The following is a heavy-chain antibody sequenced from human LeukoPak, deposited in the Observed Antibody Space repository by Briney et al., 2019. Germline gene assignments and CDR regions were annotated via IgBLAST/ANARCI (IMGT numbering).Heavy chain of an antibody. CDR1: GFTFSSYA. V-gene: IGHV3-74*01. CDR3: LLGGNYKLDP. Sequence: GGSLRLSCAASGFTFSSYAMSWVRQPPGKGLLWVSRIDAGGAADYADSVKGRFTTSRDNAGNTLYLQMNSLRDEDTAVYYCLLGGNYKLDPWGQGTLVTVSS. CDR2: IDAGGAA. D-gene: IGHD1-26*01. J-gene: IGHJ5*02.